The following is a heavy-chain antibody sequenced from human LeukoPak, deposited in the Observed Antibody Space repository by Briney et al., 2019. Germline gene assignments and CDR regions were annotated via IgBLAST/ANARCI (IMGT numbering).Heavy chain of an antibody. D-gene: IGHD3-3*01. CDR3: ARSQEPYDFWSGYYNWFDP. CDR2: IIPIFGTA. Sequence: ASVKVSCKASGGTFSSYAISWVRQAPGQGLEWMGGIIPIFGTANYAQKFQGRVTITADESTSTAYMELSSLRSEDTAVYYCARSQEPYDFWSGYYNWFDPWGQGTLVTVSS. CDR1: GGTFSSYA. V-gene: IGHV1-69*01. J-gene: IGHJ5*02.